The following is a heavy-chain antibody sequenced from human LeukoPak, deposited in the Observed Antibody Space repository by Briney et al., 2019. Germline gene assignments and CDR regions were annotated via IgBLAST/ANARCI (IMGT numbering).Heavy chain of an antibody. CDR1: GFTFSSYS. J-gene: IGHJ4*02. D-gene: IGHD2-15*01. CDR2: ISSSSSYI. Sequence: GGSLRLSCAASGFTFSSYSMHWVRQAPGKGLEWVSSISSSSSYIYYEDSVKGRFTISRDNAKNSLYLQMNSVRAEDTAVYYCASPVVADRVRGYWGQGTLVTVSS. V-gene: IGHV3-21*01. CDR3: ASPVVADRVRGY.